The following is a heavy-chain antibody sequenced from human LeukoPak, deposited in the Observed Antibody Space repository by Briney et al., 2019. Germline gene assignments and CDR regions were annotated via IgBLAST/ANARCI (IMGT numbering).Heavy chain of an antibody. D-gene: IGHD4-11*01. CDR2: IYYSGST. J-gene: IGHJ4*02. CDR3: ARDMSVTTGGFDY. V-gene: IGHV4-59*01. CDR1: GGTISSYY. Sequence: SETLSLTCTVSGGTISSYYWSWIRQPPGKGLEWIGYIYYSGSTNYNPSLKSRVTISVDTSKNQFSLKLSSVTAADTAVYYCARDMSVTTGGFDYWGQGTLVTVSS.